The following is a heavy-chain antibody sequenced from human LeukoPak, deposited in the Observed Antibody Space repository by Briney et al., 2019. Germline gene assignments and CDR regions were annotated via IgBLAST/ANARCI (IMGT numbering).Heavy chain of an antibody. Sequence: GGSLRLSCAASGFTVSSNYMTWVRQAPGKGLEWVSVIYSDDSTYYADSVRGRFTTSRDNSKNTLYLQMNSLRAEDTAVYYCARWCGYYCPLDYWGQGTLVTVSS. V-gene: IGHV3-66*01. CDR2: IYSDDST. D-gene: IGHD2/OR15-2a*01. CDR3: ARWCGYYCPLDY. CDR1: GFTVSSNY. J-gene: IGHJ4*02.